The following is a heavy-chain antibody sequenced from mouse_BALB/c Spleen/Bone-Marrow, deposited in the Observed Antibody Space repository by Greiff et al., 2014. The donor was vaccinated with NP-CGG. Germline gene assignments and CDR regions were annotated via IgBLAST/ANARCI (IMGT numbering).Heavy chain of an antibody. D-gene: IGHD2-4*01. Sequence: QVQLQQSGPGLVAPSQSLSITCTVSGFSLTSYGVHWVRQSPGKGLEWLGIIWASGSTNCNSALMSGLSISKDNSKSQVFLKMNSLQTDDTAMYYCARERGDYGGYGMDYWGQGTSVTVSS. CDR1: GFSLTSYG. J-gene: IGHJ4*01. CDR2: IWASGST. CDR3: ARERGDYGGYGMDY. V-gene: IGHV2-9*02.